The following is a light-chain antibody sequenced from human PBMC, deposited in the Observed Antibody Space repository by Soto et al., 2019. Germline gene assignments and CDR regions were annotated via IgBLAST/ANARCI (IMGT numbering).Light chain of an antibody. CDR2: DVT. CDR1: SSDVGNYNY. V-gene: IGLV2-11*01. CDR3: CSYAGSYIYV. J-gene: IGLJ1*01. Sequence: QSALTQPRSVSGSPGQSVTISCTGTSSDVGNYNYVSWYQQYPGKAPKLMIFDVTKRPSGVPDRFSGSKSGDTASLTISGLQAEDEADYYCCSYAGSYIYVFGTGTKLTV.